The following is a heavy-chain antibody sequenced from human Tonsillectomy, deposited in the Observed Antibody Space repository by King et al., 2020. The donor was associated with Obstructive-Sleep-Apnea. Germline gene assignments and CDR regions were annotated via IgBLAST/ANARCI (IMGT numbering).Heavy chain of an antibody. V-gene: IGHV4-38-2*02. J-gene: IGHJ4*02. CDR2: IYHSGSI. CDR1: GYSTSSGHY. CDR3: ARDGLYFDWLLAALDY. Sequence: QVQLQESGPGLVKPSETLSLTCTVSGYSTSSGHYWGWIRQPPGKGLEWIGSIYHSGSIYANPSLKSRVTISLDTSKNQFSLKLRSVTAADTAVYYCARDGLYFDWLLAALDYWGQGILVTVSS. D-gene: IGHD3-9*01.